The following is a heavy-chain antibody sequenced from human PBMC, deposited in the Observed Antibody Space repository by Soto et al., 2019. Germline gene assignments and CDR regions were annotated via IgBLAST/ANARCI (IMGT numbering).Heavy chain of an antibody. CDR2: IWYDGSKT. CDR3: ARDTKATGWSLDY. Sequence: QVQLVESGGGVVQPGRSLRLSCAASGFIFSNYGMNWVRQAPGKGPEWVAVIWYDGSKTYYGDCVKGRFTISRDNPKNTLYLQLNSVRAEDAAVYYCARDTKATGWSLDYWGQGALVTVSS. CDR1: GFIFSNYG. D-gene: IGHD6-19*01. V-gene: IGHV3-33*01. J-gene: IGHJ4*02.